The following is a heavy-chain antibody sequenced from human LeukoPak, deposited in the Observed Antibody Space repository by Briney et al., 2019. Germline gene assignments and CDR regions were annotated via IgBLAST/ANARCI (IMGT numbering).Heavy chain of an antibody. J-gene: IGHJ4*02. V-gene: IGHV3-64D*06. CDR1: GFIFSNYA. CDR2: ISSNGGST. D-gene: IGHD6-19*01. CDR3: VKGKGIAVTSLDY. Sequence: GGSLRLSCSASGFIFSNYAMHWVRQAPGKGLEYVSAISSNGGSTYYADSVKGRFTISRDNSKNTLYLQMSSLRAEGTAVYYCVKGKGIAVTSLDYWGQGTLVTVSS.